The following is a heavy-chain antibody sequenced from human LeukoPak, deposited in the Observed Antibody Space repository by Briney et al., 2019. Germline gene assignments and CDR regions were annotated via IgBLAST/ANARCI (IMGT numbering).Heavy chain of an antibody. Sequence: GGCLRHSCAATGFTFSSYGMHLVCQAPGKGLERVALISYDGSNKYYEDPVKGRFTISRDNSKNTLYLQMNSLRAEDTAVYYCAKDYQWLVYYDYWGQGTLVTVSS. D-gene: IGHD6-19*01. CDR3: AKDYQWLVYYDY. CDR1: GFTFSSYG. CDR2: ISYDGSNK. V-gene: IGHV3-30*18. J-gene: IGHJ4*02.